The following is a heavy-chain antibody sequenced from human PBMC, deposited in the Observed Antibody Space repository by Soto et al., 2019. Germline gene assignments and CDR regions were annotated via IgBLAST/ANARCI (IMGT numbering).Heavy chain of an antibody. CDR2: IYYSGST. CDR1: GGSISSGDYY. V-gene: IGHV4-30-4*01. CDR3: ARDKVVVAATYYYGMDV. J-gene: IGHJ6*02. D-gene: IGHD2-15*01. Sequence: QVQLQESGPGLVKPSQTLSLTCTVSGGSISSGDYYWSWIRQPPGKGLEWIGYIYYSGSTYYNPSLKSRVTISVDTSQNQFSLKLSSVTAADTAVYYCARDKVVVAATYYYGMDVWGQGTTVTVSS.